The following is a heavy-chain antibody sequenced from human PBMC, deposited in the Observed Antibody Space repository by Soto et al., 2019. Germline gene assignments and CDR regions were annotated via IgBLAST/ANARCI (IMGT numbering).Heavy chain of an antibody. V-gene: IGHV3-74*01. CDR1: GFAFINYR. Sequence: GGSLRLSGAASGFAFINYRMHWVSQAPGKGLVWVARIKSDGSITGYADSVKGRFTISRDNAKNTLFLQMDSLRVEDTAVYYCAREGYSNYDFYYLYMNAWGKGTTVTVSS. CDR2: IKSDGSIT. D-gene: IGHD4-4*01. J-gene: IGHJ6*03. CDR3: AREGYSNYDFYYLYMNA.